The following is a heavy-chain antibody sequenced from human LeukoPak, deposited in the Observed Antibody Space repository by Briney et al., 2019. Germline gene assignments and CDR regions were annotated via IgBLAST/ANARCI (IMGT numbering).Heavy chain of an antibody. CDR1: GFTFTNYA. Sequence: GGSLRLSCAASGFTFTNYAIHWVRQAPGKGLEWVALISYDGSIKYYADSVKGRFTISRDNSKNTLYLQMNSPRAEDTAVYYCARDRGYCSGGSCPLDYWGQGTLVTVSS. CDR3: ARDRGYCSGGSCPLDY. J-gene: IGHJ4*02. CDR2: ISYDGSIK. V-gene: IGHV3-30-3*01. D-gene: IGHD2-15*01.